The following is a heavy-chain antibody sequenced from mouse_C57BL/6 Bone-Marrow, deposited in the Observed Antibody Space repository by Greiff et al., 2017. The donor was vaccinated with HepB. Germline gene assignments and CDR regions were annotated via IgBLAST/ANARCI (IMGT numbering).Heavy chain of an antibody. V-gene: IGHV5-17*02. D-gene: IGHD2-4*01. CDR3: TRFYDYDNAMYY. Sequence: EVMLVESGGGLVQPGGSRKLSCAASGFTFSSFGMHWVRQAPEKGLEWVAYINSGGSTIYYANTVKGRFTVSTDTPKNILFLQLTSLRSEDTAMYYCTRFYDYDNAMYYGGQGPSVSV. CDR2: INSGGSTI. CDR1: GFTFSSFG. J-gene: IGHJ4*01.